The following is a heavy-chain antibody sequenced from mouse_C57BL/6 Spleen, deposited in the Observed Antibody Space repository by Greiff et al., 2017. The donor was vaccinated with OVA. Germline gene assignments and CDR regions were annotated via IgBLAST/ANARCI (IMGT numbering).Heavy chain of an antibody. CDR3: AKNGIYDGYFAY. CDR2: IWRGGST. Sequence: QVQLQQSGPGLVQPSQSLSITCTVSGFSLTSYGVHWVRQSPGKGLEWLGVIWRGGSTDYNAASMSRLSITKDNSKSQVFFKMNSLQADDTAIYYCAKNGIYDGYFAYWGQGTLVTVSA. V-gene: IGHV2-5*01. J-gene: IGHJ3*01. CDR1: GFSLTSYG. D-gene: IGHD2-3*01.